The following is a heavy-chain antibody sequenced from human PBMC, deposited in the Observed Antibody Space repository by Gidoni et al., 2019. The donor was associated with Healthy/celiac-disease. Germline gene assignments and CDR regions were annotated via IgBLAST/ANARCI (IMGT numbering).Heavy chain of an antibody. Sequence: EVQLVESGGGLVKPGGSLRLSCAASGFTFSSYSMNWVRQAPGKGLEWVSSISSSSSYIYYADSVKGRFTISRDNAKNSLYLQMNSLRAEDTAVYYCARDAARWGSGEVCWGQGTMVTVSS. CDR3: ARDAARWGSGEVC. CDR2: ISSSSSYI. J-gene: IGHJ3*01. CDR1: GFTFSSYS. D-gene: IGHD3-16*01. V-gene: IGHV3-21*01.